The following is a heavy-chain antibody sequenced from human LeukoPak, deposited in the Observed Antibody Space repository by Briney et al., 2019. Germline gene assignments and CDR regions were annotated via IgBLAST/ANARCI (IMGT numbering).Heavy chain of an antibody. V-gene: IGHV3-11*01. CDR1: GFTFSDYY. CDR3: AKANSNKIYYYGSGSYFDY. CDR2: ISSSGSTI. D-gene: IGHD3-10*01. J-gene: IGHJ4*02. Sequence: WGSLRLSCAASGFTFSDYYISWIRQAPGKGLEWVSYISSSGSTIYYADSVKGRFTISRDNSKNTLYLQMNSLRAEDTAIYYCAKANSNKIYYYGSGSYFDYWGQGTLVTVSS.